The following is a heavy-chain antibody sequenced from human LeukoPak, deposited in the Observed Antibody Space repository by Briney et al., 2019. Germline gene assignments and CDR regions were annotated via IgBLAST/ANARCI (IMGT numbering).Heavy chain of an antibody. D-gene: IGHD3-9*01. Sequence: SQTLSLTCTVSGGSISSGDYYWSWIRQPPGKGLEWIGYIYYSGSTYYNPSLKSRVTISVDTSKNQFSLKLSSVTAADTAVYYCARAVGGSYDILTGYYRSYYGMDVWGQGTTVTVSS. CDR1: GGSISSGDYY. CDR3: ARAVGGSYDILTGYYRSYYGMDV. CDR2: IYYSGST. V-gene: IGHV4-30-4*01. J-gene: IGHJ6*02.